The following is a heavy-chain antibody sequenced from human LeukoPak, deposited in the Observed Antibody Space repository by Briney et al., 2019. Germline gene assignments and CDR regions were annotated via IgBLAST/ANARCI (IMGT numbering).Heavy chain of an antibody. CDR2: ISYDGSNK. CDR3: ARDSVRGYFDY. J-gene: IGHJ4*02. CDR1: GFTFTYYG. Sequence: GGSLRLSCAASGFTFTYYGMHWVRQAPGKGLEWVAVISYDGSNKYYADSVKGRFTISRDNSKNTLYLQMNSQRAEDTAVYYCARDSVRGYFDYWGQGTLVTVSS. V-gene: IGHV3-30*03. D-gene: IGHD3-10*01.